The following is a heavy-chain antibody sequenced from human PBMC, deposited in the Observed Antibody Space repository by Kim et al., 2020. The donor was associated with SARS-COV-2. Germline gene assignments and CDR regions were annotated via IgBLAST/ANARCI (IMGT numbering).Heavy chain of an antibody. CDR3: ARDWGSGSYWDYYGMDV. J-gene: IGHJ6*02. Sequence: GGSLRLSCAASGFTFSSYWMSWVRQAPGKGLEWVANIKQDGSEKYYVDSVKGRFTISRDNAKNSLYLQMNSLRAEDTAVYYCARDWGSGSYWDYYGMDVWGQGTTVTVSS. V-gene: IGHV3-7*01. D-gene: IGHD1-26*01. CDR1: GFTFSSYW. CDR2: IKQDGSEK.